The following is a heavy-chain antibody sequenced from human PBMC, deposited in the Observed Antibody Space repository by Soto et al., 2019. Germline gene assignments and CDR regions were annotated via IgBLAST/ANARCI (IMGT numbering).Heavy chain of an antibody. CDR1: GFSVSTHA. Sequence: EVQLSESGGGLVQPGGSLRLSCAASGFSVSTHAMSWVRQAPGKGLERVSVISGGGERTHYADSVKGRFSISRDISKNTLYLQMNSLRDEDTAVYYCAKDGNAYNGYWGWFDPWGQGTLVTVSS. CDR3: AKDGNAYNGYWGWFDP. D-gene: IGHD5-18*01. V-gene: IGHV3-23*01. J-gene: IGHJ5*02. CDR2: ISGGGERT.